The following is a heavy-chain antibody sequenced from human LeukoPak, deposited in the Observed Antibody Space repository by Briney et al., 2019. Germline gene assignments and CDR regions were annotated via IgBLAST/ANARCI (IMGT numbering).Heavy chain of an antibody. CDR2: INWNGGST. CDR1: GFIFDDYG. CDR3: ARFNGDYYRIDY. J-gene: IGHJ4*02. V-gene: IGHV3-20*04. D-gene: IGHD1-26*01. Sequence: GGSLRLSCTASGFIFDDYGMSWVRQAPGKGLEWVSGINWNGGSTGYADSVKGRFTISRVNAKNSLYLQMNSLRVEDTALYYCARFNGDYYRIDYWGQGTLVTVSS.